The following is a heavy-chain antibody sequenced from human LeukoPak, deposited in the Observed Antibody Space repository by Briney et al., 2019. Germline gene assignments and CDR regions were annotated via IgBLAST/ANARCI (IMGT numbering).Heavy chain of an antibody. CDR2: VRYDGTDK. V-gene: IGHV3-30*02. Sequence: GGSLRLSCVASGFTFRTNGMHWVRQAPGKGLEWVAFVRYDGTDKNYLDSVKGRFTISRDNSKNTLYLQMNSLTTEDTAVYYCARDPHSSGWRNYFDFWGQGTLVTVSS. J-gene: IGHJ4*02. CDR3: ARDPHSSGWRNYFDF. CDR1: GFTFRTNG. D-gene: IGHD6-19*01.